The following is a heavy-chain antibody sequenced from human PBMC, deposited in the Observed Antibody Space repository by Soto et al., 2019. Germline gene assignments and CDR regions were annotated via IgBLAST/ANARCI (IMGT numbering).Heavy chain of an antibody. D-gene: IGHD6-6*01. J-gene: IGHJ4*02. Sequence: ASVKVSCKASGYTFTSCAMRWVRQAPGQRLEWMGWINAGNGNTKYSQKFQGRVTITRDTSASTAYMELSSLRSEDTAVYYCARAPYSSSPMGYFDYWGQGTLVTVSS. CDR1: GYTFTSCA. V-gene: IGHV1-3*01. CDR3: ARAPYSSSPMGYFDY. CDR2: INAGNGNT.